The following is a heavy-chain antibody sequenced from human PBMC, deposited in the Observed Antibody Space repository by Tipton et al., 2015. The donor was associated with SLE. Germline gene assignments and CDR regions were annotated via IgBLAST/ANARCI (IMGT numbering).Heavy chain of an antibody. J-gene: IGHJ4*02. CDR2: GWADGIKK. CDR3: ARDISYYSDDY. CDR1: GFRITSHG. Sequence: SLRLSCVASGFRITSHGMHWVRQAPGKGLEWVAVGWADGIKKHYAESVKGRFTISRDNSKNTLYLQMNSLRDDDTAPYFCARDISYYSDDYWGQGTLVIVSS. D-gene: IGHD1-26*01. V-gene: IGHV3-33*01.